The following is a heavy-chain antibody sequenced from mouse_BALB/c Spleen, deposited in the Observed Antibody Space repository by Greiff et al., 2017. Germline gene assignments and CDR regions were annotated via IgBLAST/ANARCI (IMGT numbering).Heavy chain of an antibody. CDR2: IDPANGNT. Sequence: EVQVVESGAELVKPGASVKLSCTASGFNIKDTYMHWVKQRPEQGLEWIGRIDPANGNTKYDPKFQGKATITADTSSNTAYLQLSSLTSEDTAVYYCAQTGTAWFAYWGQGTLVTVSA. J-gene: IGHJ3*01. CDR1: GFNIKDTY. D-gene: IGHD4-1*01. V-gene: IGHV14-3*02. CDR3: AQTGTAWFAY.